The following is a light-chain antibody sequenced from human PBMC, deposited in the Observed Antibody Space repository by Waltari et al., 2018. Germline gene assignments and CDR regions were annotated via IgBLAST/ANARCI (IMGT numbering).Light chain of an antibody. CDR2: WAS. V-gene: IGKV4-1*01. CDR1: QSVLRTSSNKNF. Sequence: DIVMTQSPDSLTLSLGERATISCKSSQSVLRTSSNKNFLAWYQQKSGQPPKLLFYWASTRESGVPDRFSGSGSGTDFTHTISSLQSEDVAIYYCQQYYDSPITFGPGTKVD. CDR3: QQYYDSPIT. J-gene: IGKJ3*01.